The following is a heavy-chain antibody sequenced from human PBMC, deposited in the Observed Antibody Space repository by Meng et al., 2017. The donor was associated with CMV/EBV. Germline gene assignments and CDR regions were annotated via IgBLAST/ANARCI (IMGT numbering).Heavy chain of an antibody. CDR1: GFTFSSYW. CDR2: INSDGSST. V-gene: IGHV3-74*01. J-gene: IGHJ4*02. CDR3: ARGGGDYSGYDWEADY. D-gene: IGHD5-12*01. Sequence: GGSLRLSCAASGFTFSSYWMHWVRQAPGKGLVWVSRINSDGSSTSYADPVKGRFTISRDNAKNTLYLQMNSLRAEDTAVYYCARGGGDYSGYDWEADYWGQGTLVTVSS.